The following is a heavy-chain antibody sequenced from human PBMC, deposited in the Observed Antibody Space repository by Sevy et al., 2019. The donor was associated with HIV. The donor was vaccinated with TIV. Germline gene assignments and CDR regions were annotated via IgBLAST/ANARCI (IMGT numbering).Heavy chain of an antibody. Sequence: SETLSLTCSVSGGSISSHSYYWTWIRQHPGKGLEWIGYIHYSGRTYYNPSLKSRVTISLDTSKIHFSLSVRSVTAADTAVYYCARDHGYSNGWFPYYYYYGMDVWGPGTTVTVSS. CDR3: ARDHGYSNGWFPYYYYYGMDV. V-gene: IGHV4-31*03. CDR1: GGSISSHSYY. CDR2: IHYSGRT. J-gene: IGHJ6*02. D-gene: IGHD6-19*01.